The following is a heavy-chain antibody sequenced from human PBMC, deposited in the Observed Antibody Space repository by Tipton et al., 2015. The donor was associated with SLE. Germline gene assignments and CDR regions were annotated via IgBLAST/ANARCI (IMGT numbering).Heavy chain of an antibody. V-gene: IGHV4-59*01. D-gene: IGHD1-26*01. CDR3: ARASASFDY. CDR1: GGSISSYY. CDR2: IYYSGST. Sequence: PGLVKPSETLSLTCTVSGGSISSYYWSWIRQPPGKGLEWIGYIYYSGSTNYNPSLKSRVTISVDTSKNQFSLKLSSVTAADTAVYYCARASASFDYWGQGTLVTVSS. J-gene: IGHJ4*02.